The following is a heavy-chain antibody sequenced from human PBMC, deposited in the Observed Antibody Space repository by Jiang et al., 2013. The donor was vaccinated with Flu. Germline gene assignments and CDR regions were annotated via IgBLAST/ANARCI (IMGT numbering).Heavy chain of an antibody. CDR2: ISYDGNNK. CDR3: ARDLYNSGWY. J-gene: IGHJ2*01. D-gene: IGHD6-19*01. V-gene: IGHV3-30-3*01. CDR1: GFTFSSYA. Sequence: VQLVESGGGVVQPGRSLRLSCAASGFTFSSYALQWARQAPGEGLEWVAAISYDGNNKYYGDSVKGRFTISRDNSKNTLYLQVNSLRAEDTAVYYCARDLYNSGWY.